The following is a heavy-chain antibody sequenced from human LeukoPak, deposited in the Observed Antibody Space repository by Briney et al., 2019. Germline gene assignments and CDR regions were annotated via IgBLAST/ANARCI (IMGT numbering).Heavy chain of an antibody. CDR2: IDISGGRT. D-gene: IGHD3-16*01. CDR1: RFTFRNYA. Sequence: GGSLRLSCAPSRFTFRNYAMIWVRQAPGKGLEWVSSIDISGGRTDSADSVKGRFTISRDNSKNTLYLQMTSLRVEDTAVYYCARRATDSRGSDYWGQGTLVTVSS. CDR3: ARRATDSRGSDY. J-gene: IGHJ4*02. V-gene: IGHV3-23*01.